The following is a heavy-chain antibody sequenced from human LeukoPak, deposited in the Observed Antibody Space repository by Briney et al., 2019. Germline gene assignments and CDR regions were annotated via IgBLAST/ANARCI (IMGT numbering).Heavy chain of an antibody. CDR1: GGFLSGDY. V-gene: IGHV4-34*01. CDR3: ARVVVVVADGMDV. Sequence: SQTLSLTCAVYGGFLSGDYWSWIRQPPGKGLEWVGEINHSGSTNYNPSLKSRVTISVDTSKNQFSLKLSSVTAADTAVYYCARVVVVVADGMDVWGKGTTVTVSS. CDR2: INHSGST. J-gene: IGHJ6*04. D-gene: IGHD2-15*01.